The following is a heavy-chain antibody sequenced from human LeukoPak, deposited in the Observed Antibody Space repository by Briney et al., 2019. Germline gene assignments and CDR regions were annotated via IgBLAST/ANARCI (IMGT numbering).Heavy chain of an antibody. CDR3: ARDLGYSRDY. D-gene: IGHD4-11*01. CDR1: GFTFSSYE. J-gene: IGHJ4*02. Sequence: GGSLRLSCAASGFTFSSYEMNWVRQAPGKGLEWVSYISSSGSTIYYADSVKGRFTISRDNAKNSLYLQMNTLRAEDTAVYYCARDLGYSRDYWGQGTLVTVSS. V-gene: IGHV3-48*03. CDR2: ISSSGSTI.